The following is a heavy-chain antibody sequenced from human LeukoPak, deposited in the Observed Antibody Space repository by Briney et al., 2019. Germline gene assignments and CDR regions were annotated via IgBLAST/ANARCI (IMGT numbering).Heavy chain of an antibody. CDR3: ARVQYDFWSGYHSNDAFDI. CDR2: INPNSGGT. V-gene: IGHV1-2*02. CDR1: GYTFTGYY. Sequence: ASVKVSCKASGYTFTGYYMHWVRQAPGQGLEWMGWINPNSGGTNYAQKFQGRVTMTRDTSISTAYMELSRLRSDDTAVYYCARVQYDFWSGYHSNDAFDIWGQGTMVTVSS. J-gene: IGHJ3*02. D-gene: IGHD3-3*01.